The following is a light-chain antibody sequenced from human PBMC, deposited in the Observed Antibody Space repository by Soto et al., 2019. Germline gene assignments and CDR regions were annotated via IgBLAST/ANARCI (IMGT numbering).Light chain of an antibody. CDR3: QQRSNS. Sequence: EIVLTQSPATLSLSPGERSTLSCSASQSVSSYLAWYQQKPGQAPRLLIYDASNRATGIPARFSGSGSGTDFTPTISSLEPEDFAVYYCQQRSNSFGQGTRLEIK. J-gene: IGKJ5*01. V-gene: IGKV3-11*01. CDR2: DAS. CDR1: QSVSSY.